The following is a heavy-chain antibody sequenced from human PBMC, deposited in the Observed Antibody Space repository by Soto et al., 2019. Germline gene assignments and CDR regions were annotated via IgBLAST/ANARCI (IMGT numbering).Heavy chain of an antibody. CDR3: ARVPAAASIYNWFDP. V-gene: IGHV1-18*01. J-gene: IGHJ5*02. CDR1: GYTFTSYG. CDR2: ISAYNGNT. D-gene: IGHD2-2*01. Sequence: ASVKVSCKASGYTFTSYGINWVRQAPGQGLEWMGWISAYNGNTNYAQKLQGRVTMTTDTSTSTAYMELRSLRSDDTAVYYCARVPAAASIYNWFDPWGQGTLVTVSS.